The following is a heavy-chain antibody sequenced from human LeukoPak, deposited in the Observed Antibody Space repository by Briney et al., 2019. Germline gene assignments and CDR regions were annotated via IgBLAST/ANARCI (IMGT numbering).Heavy chain of an antibody. CDR2: IYYSGST. CDR1: GGSISSYY. CDR3: ARDSRLNHFDY. J-gene: IGHJ4*01. V-gene: IGHV4-59*01. D-gene: IGHD2-2*01. Sequence: SETLSLTCTVSGGSISSYYWSWIRQPPGKGLEWIGYIYYSGSTNYNPSLKSRVTISVDTSKNQFSLKLSSVTAADTAVYYCARDSRLNHFDYWGHGTLVTVSS.